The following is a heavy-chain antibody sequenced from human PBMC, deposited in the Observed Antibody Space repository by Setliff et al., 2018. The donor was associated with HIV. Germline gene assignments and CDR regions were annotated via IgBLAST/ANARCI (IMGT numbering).Heavy chain of an antibody. CDR3: AKTTGSVLGTYYFDS. J-gene: IGHJ4*02. CDR1: GFTFDDYI. CDR2: ISWDGGST. D-gene: IGHD3-16*01. V-gene: IGHV3-43*01. Sequence: GGSLRLSCAASGFTFDDYIMHWVRQAPGKGLEWVSLISWDGGSTYYADSVKGRFTISRDNSKNSLYLQMNSLRTEDTALYYCAKTTGSVLGTYYFDSWGQGTRVTVSS.